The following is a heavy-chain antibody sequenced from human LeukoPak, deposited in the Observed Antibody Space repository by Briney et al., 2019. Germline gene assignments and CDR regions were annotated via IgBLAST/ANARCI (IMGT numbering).Heavy chain of an antibody. CDR2: IYHSGST. CDR3: ARGAGITMIVVVRYFDY. Sequence: SETLSLTCTVPGYSISSGYYWGWIRQPPGKGLEWIGSIYHSGSTYYNPSLKSRVTISVDTSKNQFSLKLSSVTAADTAVYYCARGAGITMIVVVRYFDYWGQGTLVTVSS. J-gene: IGHJ4*02. CDR1: GYSISSGYY. D-gene: IGHD3-22*01. V-gene: IGHV4-38-2*02.